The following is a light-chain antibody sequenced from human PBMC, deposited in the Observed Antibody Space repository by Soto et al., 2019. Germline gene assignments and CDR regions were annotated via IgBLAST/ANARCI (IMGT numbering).Light chain of an antibody. V-gene: IGKV3-11*01. J-gene: IGKJ1*01. CDR3: QHSTTWT. CDR2: DAS. CDR1: QSVSNY. Sequence: ETVLTQSPGTLSLSPGERATLSCRASQSVSNYLVWYQQKPGQAPRLLIYDASNRATGIPARFSGSGSETDFTLTISSLQPEDFATYSCQHSTTWTFGQGTKVDIK.